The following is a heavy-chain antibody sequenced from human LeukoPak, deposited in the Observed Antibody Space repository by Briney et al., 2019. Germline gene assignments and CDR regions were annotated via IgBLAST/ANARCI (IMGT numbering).Heavy chain of an antibody. V-gene: IGHV4-34*01. J-gene: IGHJ3*02. CDR2: INHSGST. Sequence: PSGTLSLTCAVYGGSFSGYYWSWIRQPPGKGLEWIGEINHSGSTNYNPSLKSRVTISVDMSKNQFSLKLSSVTAADTAVYYCASPSDYDILTDDAFDIWGQGTMVTVSS. D-gene: IGHD3-9*01. CDR1: GGSFSGYY. CDR3: ASPSDYDILTDDAFDI.